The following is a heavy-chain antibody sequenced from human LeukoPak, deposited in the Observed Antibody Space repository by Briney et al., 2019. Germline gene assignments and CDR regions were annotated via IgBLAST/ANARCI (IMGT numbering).Heavy chain of an antibody. Sequence: GGSLRLSCAASGFTFSSYSMNWARQAPGKGLEWLSSISSSSSYIYYADSVKGRFTISRDNAKNSLYLQMNSLRAEDTAVYYCARDQAPRDILTGYSRDNYYFDYWGQGTLVTVSS. V-gene: IGHV3-21*01. CDR1: GFTFSSYS. CDR3: ARDQAPRDILTGYSRDNYYFDY. J-gene: IGHJ4*02. CDR2: ISSSSSYI. D-gene: IGHD3-9*01.